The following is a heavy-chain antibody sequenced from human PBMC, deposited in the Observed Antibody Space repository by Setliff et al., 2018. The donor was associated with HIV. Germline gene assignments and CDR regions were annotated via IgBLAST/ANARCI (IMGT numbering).Heavy chain of an antibody. CDR3: ARDPVGHYYFDY. J-gene: IGHJ4*02. CDR2: IYTSGST. CDR1: GGSISSYS. D-gene: IGHD2-21*02. V-gene: IGHV4-59*01. Sequence: PSETLSLTCTVSGGSISSYSWSWIRQPPGKGLEWIGYIYTSGSTNYNPSLKRRVTISVDTSKNQFSLKLSSVTAADTAGYYRARDPVGHYYFDYWGQGTLVTVSS.